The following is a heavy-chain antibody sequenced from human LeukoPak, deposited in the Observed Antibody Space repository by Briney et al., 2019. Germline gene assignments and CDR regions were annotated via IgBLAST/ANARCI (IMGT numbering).Heavy chain of an antibody. V-gene: IGHV3-49*03. CDR2: IRGSGTT. Sequence: GGSLRLSCTTSGFTFADYTMHWFRQAPGKGLESVGFIRGSGTTQYAASVRGRFTISRDYSKSIAYLQMNSLKTEDTAVYYCSRDKFYVWFDPWGQGTLVTVSS. D-gene: IGHD3-16*01. CDR3: SRDKFYVWFDP. J-gene: IGHJ5*02. CDR1: GFTFADYT.